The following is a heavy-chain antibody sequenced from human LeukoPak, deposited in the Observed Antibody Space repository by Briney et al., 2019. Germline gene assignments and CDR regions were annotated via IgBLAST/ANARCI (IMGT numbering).Heavy chain of an antibody. CDR2: IKQDGSEK. CDR1: GFTFSSYA. V-gene: IGHV3-7*03. D-gene: IGHD5-18*01. CDR3: ARSSSDTAMLNDFDY. Sequence: GGSLRLSCAASGFTFSSYAMSWVRQAPGKGLEWVANIKQDGSEKYYVDSVKGRFTISRDNAKNSLYLQMNSLRAEDTAVYYCARSSSDTAMLNDFDYWGQGTLVTVSS. J-gene: IGHJ4*02.